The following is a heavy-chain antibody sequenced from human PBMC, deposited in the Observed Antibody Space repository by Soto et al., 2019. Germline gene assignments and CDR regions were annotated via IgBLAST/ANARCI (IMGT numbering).Heavy chain of an antibody. Sequence: EVQLVESGGGVVQPGGSLRLSCAASGFTFSSNWRTWVRQAPGKGLEWVANINQDGSEKHYVDSVKGRFIISRDNAKNSLSLPMNRLRGEDTAVYYCASAASDKDFLTGYYLVYSMDVWGKGTSVTVSS. CDR1: GFTFSSNW. V-gene: IGHV3-7*01. J-gene: IGHJ6*03. CDR3: ASAASDKDFLTGYYLVYSMDV. CDR2: INQDGSEK. D-gene: IGHD3-9*01.